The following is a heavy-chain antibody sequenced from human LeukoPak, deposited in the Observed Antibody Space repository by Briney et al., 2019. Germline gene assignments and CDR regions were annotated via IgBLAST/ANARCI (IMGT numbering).Heavy chain of an antibody. J-gene: IGHJ5*02. Sequence: GASVKVSCKASGYTFTGYYMHWVRQAPGQGLEWMGWINPNSGGTNYAQKFQGRVTMTRDTSISTAYMELSRLRSDDTAVYYCARDLPGYCISTSCYQDSWGQGTLVTVSS. D-gene: IGHD2-2*01. V-gene: IGHV1-2*02. CDR3: ARDLPGYCISTSCYQDS. CDR2: INPNSGGT. CDR1: GYTFTGYY.